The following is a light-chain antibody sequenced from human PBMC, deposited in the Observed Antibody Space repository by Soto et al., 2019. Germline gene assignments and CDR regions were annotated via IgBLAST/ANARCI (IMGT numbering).Light chain of an antibody. Sequence: QSALTQPASVSGSPGQSITISCTGTSSDVGGYNYVSWYQQHPGKAPKLMTYDVSNRPSGVSNRFSGPKSANTASLAISGLQAEDEADYYCSSYTGSSTYVVFGGGTKVTVL. CDR1: SSDVGGYNY. CDR3: SSYTGSSTYVV. V-gene: IGLV2-14*01. J-gene: IGLJ2*01. CDR2: DVS.